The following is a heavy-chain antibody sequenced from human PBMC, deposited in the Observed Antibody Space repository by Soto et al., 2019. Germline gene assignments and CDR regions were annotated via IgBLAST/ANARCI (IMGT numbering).Heavy chain of an antibody. CDR2: ISDSGRNT. Sequence: EVQLLESGGGLVQPGGSLRLSCVASGSTFSTYAVSWVRQAPGKGLEWVSAISDSGRNTYYADSVKGRFTISRDNSKNTVSMRMYGLRGEATAIYYGARSVARFPFDLWGQGTLVTVSS. V-gene: IGHV3-23*01. J-gene: IGHJ5*02. CDR3: ARSVARFPFDL. D-gene: IGHD5-12*01. CDR1: GSTFSTYA.